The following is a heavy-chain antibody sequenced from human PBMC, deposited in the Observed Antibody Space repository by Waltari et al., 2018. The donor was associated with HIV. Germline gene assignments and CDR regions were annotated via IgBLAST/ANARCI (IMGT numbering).Heavy chain of an antibody. V-gene: IGHV3-48*01. J-gene: IGHJ4*02. CDR2: ISSSSTTI. D-gene: IGHD4-17*01. CDR1: GFTFRGYS. CDR3: ARDITLTPGPDY. Sequence: EVQLVESGGGLAQRGGSLRLSCAASGFTFRGYSMNWVRQAPGKGLEWISYISSSSTTIYYADSVKGRFTVSRDNAKNSLYLQMSSLRAEDTAVYYCARDITLTPGPDYWGQGTLVTVSS.